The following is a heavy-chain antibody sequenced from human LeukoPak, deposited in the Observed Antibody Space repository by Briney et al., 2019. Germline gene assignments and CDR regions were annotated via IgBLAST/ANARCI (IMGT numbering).Heavy chain of an antibody. CDR3: AREHYDYGDYYWFDP. Sequence: PGGSLRLSCAASGFTFSSYGMHWVRQAPGKGLEWVAVIWYDGSNKYYADSVKGRFTISRDNSKNTLYLQMNSLRAEDTAVYYCAREHYDYGDYYWFDPWGQGTLVIVSS. D-gene: IGHD4-17*01. CDR2: IWYDGSNK. V-gene: IGHV3-33*01. J-gene: IGHJ5*02. CDR1: GFTFSSYG.